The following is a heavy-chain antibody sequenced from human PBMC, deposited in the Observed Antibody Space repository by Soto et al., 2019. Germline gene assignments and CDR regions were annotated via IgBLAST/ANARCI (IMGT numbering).Heavy chain of an antibody. V-gene: IGHV4-4*02. CDR1: GGSISSSNW. CDR2: IYHSGST. D-gene: IGHD3-10*02. CDR3: ARDPRSDLSLFGEANVSADAFDI. Sequence: QVQLQESGPGLVKPSGTLSLTCAVSGGSISSSNWWSWVRQPPGKGLEWIGEIYHSGSTNYNPSLKSRVTISVDKSKDQFSLKLSSVTAADTAVYYCARDPRSDLSLFGEANVSADAFDIWGQGTMVTVSS. J-gene: IGHJ3*02.